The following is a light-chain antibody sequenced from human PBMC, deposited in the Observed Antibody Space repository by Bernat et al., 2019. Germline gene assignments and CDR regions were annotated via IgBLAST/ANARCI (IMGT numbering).Light chain of an antibody. Sequence: QSALTQPASVSGSPGQSFTISCTGISSDFGSYNLVPWYQQHPGKAPKLMIYGVSKRPSGVSNGFSCSKSGNTASLTIAGLQAEDEADSYWCSNAGSSTFDVFGTGTKVTVL. V-gene: IGLV2-23*02. CDR2: GVS. J-gene: IGLJ1*01. CDR1: SSDFGSYNL. CDR3: CSNAGSSTFDV.